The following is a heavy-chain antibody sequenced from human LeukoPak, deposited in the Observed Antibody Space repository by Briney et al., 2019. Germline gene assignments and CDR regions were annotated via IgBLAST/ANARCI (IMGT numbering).Heavy chain of an antibody. J-gene: IGHJ6*03. D-gene: IGHD2-2*01. Sequence: ASVKVSCKASGYTFTSYGISWVRQAPGQGLEWMGWISAYNGNTNYAQKLQGRVTMTTDTSTSTAYMELKSLRSDDTAVYYCAGSRYCSSTSCWNYYMDVWGKGTTVTVSS. CDR3: AGSRYCSSTSCWNYYMDV. CDR1: GYTFTSYG. CDR2: ISAYNGNT. V-gene: IGHV1-18*01.